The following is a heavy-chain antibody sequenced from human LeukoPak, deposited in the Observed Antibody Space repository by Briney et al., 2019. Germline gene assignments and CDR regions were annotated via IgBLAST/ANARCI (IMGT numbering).Heavy chain of an antibody. CDR3: AKEGYCSSTSCYTLYYYYYGMDV. V-gene: IGHV3-23*01. CDR1: GFTLSSYA. J-gene: IGHJ6*02. CDR2: ISGSGGST. D-gene: IGHD2-2*02. Sequence: SGGSLRLSCAASGFTLSSYAMSWVRQAPGKGLEWVSAISGSGGSTYYADSVKGRFTISRDNSKNTLYLQMNSLRAEDTAVYYCAKEGYCSSTSCYTLYYYYYGMDVWGQGTTVTVSS.